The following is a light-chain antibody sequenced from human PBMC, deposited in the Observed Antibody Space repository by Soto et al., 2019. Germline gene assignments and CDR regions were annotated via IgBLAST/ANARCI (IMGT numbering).Light chain of an antibody. Sequence: EIVLTQSPGTLSLSPGERATLSCRASQSVSSSYLAWYQQKPGQAPMLLIYAASSRATGIPDRFSGSGSGTDFTLTISRLEPEDFAVYYCQQYGNSPLWTFGQGTKVEIK. CDR2: AAS. V-gene: IGKV3-20*01. CDR1: QSVSSSY. CDR3: QQYGNSPLWT. J-gene: IGKJ1*01.